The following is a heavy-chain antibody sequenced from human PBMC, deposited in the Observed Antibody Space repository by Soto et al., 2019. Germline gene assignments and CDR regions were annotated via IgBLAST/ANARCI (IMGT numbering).Heavy chain of an antibody. D-gene: IGHD5-12*01. Sequence: GASVKVSCKASGYTFTGYYMHWVRQAPGQGLEWMGWINPNSGGTNYAQKFQGWVTITRDTSISTAYMELSRLRSDDTAVYYCARGPVDIVATTAYYYFDYWGQGTLVTVSS. J-gene: IGHJ4*02. V-gene: IGHV1-2*04. CDR3: ARGPVDIVATTAYYYFDY. CDR2: INPNSGGT. CDR1: GYTFTGYY.